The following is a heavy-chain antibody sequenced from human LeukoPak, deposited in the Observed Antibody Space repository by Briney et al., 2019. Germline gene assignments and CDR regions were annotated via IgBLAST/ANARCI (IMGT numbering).Heavy chain of an antibody. CDR3: ARAIRYCSGGSCQTPLDY. Sequence: ASVKVSCKASGYTFTSYDINWVRQATGQGLEWMGWMNPNSGNTGYAQKFQGRVTMTRNTSISTAYMELSSLRSEDTAVYYCARAIRYCSGGSCQTPLDYWGQGTLVTVSS. V-gene: IGHV1-8*01. D-gene: IGHD2-15*01. CDR2: MNPNSGNT. J-gene: IGHJ4*02. CDR1: GYTFTSYD.